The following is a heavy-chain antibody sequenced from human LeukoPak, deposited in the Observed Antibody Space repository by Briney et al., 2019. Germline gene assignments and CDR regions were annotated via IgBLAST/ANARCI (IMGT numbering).Heavy chain of an antibody. V-gene: IGHV7-4-1*02. CDR1: GYTFTSYA. CDR2: INTNTGNP. CDR3: ARDHPRNYYDSSGYDRYYYYGMDV. D-gene: IGHD3-22*01. J-gene: IGHJ6*02. Sequence: ASVKVSCKASGYTFTSYAMNWVRQAPGQGLEWMGWINTNTGNPTYAQGFTGRFVFSLDTSVSTAYLQISSLKAEDTAVYYCARDHPRNYYDSSGYDRYYYYGMDVWGQGTTVTVSS.